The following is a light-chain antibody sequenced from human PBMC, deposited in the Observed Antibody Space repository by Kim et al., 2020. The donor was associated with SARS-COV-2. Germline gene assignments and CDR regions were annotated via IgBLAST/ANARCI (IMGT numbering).Light chain of an antibody. CDR2: GAS. J-gene: IGKJ2*01. V-gene: IGKV3-15*01. CDR3: HQYNDWPPGDT. CDR1: QSVSNN. Sequence: SPGERATLSCRASQSVSNNLAWYQHKPGQPPRLLIYGASTRATGVPARFRGSGSGTDFTLTVSSLQSEDFAVYYCHQYNDWPPGDTFGQGTKLEI.